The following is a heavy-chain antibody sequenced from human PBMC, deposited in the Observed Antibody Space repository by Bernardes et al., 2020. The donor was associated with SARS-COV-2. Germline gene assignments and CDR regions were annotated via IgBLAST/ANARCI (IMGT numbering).Heavy chain of an antibody. CDR3: ARDVGGADWRFGFDV. Sequence: GSLRLSCVDSAFMFNERAMSWVRQAPGKGLEWVAGISSDSSVIDYADAVRGRFTTSRDNTRTSVFLQMESLRAEDTAVYYCARDVGGADWRFGFDVWGPGTMVHVS. J-gene: IGHJ3*01. D-gene: IGHD2-21*02. CDR2: ISSDSSVI. V-gene: IGHV3-21*01. CDR1: AFMFNERA.